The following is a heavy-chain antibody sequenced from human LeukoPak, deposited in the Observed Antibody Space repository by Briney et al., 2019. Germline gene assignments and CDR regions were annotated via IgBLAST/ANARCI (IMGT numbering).Heavy chain of an antibody. Sequence: GGSLRLSCAASGFTFSSYAMHWVRQAPGKGLEWVAVISYDGSNKYYADSVKGRFTISRDNSKNTLYLQMNSLRAEDTAVYYCARERGDYYDSSGYYYAGAFGYWGQGTLVTVSS. CDR2: ISYDGSNK. CDR1: GFTFSSYA. CDR3: ARERGDYYDSSGYYYAGAFGY. J-gene: IGHJ4*02. V-gene: IGHV3-30*04. D-gene: IGHD3-22*01.